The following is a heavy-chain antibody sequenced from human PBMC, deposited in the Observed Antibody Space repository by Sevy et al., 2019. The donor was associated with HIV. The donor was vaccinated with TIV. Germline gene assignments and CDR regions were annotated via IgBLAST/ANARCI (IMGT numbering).Heavy chain of an antibody. CDR2: IYNSGST. Sequence: SETLSLTCTVSGVSINSGGDYWSWIRQQPGKGLEWIGYIYNSGSTYYNPSLESRITISDDTSKNQFSLKLTSVTAADTAVYYCARCRENYDGGSSLVDHWGQGTLVTVSS. D-gene: IGHD3-10*01. CDR3: ARCRENYDGGSSLVDH. J-gene: IGHJ4*02. V-gene: IGHV4-31*03. CDR1: GVSINSGGDY.